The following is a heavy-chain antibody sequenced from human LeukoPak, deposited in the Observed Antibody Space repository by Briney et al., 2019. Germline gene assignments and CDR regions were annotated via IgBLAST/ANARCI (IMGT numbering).Heavy chain of an antibody. CDR3: AKDGRPFDL. Sequence: GGSLRLSCAASGFTFSSYSMNWVRQAPGEGLEWVSSISSSSSYIYYADSVKGRFTISRDNAKNSLYLQMNSLRAEDMALYYCAKDGRPFDLWGRGTLVTVSS. V-gene: IGHV3-21*04. J-gene: IGHJ2*01. CDR1: GFTFSSYS. CDR2: ISSSSSYI.